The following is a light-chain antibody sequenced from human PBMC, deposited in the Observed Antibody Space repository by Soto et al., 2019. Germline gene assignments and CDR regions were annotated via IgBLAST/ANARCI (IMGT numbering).Light chain of an antibody. J-gene: IGKJ3*01. CDR3: QQYGSSPLT. CDR1: QSVSSSY. V-gene: IGKV3-20*01. CDR2: GAS. Sequence: IVLTQSPGTLSLSPGERATLSCRASQSVSSSYLAWYQQKPGQAPRLLIYGASSRATGIPDRFSGSGSGTDFTLTISRLEPEDFAVYYCQQYGSSPLTFGPGTKLDIK.